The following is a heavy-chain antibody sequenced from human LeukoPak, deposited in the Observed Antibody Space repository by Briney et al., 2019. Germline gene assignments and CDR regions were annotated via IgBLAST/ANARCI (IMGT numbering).Heavy chain of an antibody. CDR3: ARIPSDDYYDSSGYKAAVDY. D-gene: IGHD3-22*01. V-gene: IGHV3-23*01. CDR2: ISGSGGSDTT. CDR1: GFTFSSYA. Sequence: GGSLRLSCAASGFTFSSYAMSWVRQAPGKGLEWVSAISGSGGSDTTYYADSVKGRFTISRDNSKNTLYLQMNSLRAEDTAVYYCARIPSDDYYDSSGYKAAVDYWGQGTLVTVSS. J-gene: IGHJ4*02.